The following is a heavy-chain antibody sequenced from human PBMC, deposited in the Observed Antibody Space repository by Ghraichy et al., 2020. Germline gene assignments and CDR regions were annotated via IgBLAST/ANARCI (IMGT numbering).Heavy chain of an antibody. D-gene: IGHD3-16*02. V-gene: IGHV3-30*02. J-gene: IGHJ4*02. Sequence: GGSLRLSCAASGFTFSSYGMHWVRQAPGKGLEWVAFIQYDGSDKYYADSVKGRFTISRDNSKNTLYLQMNSLRAEDTAVYYCAKDGVLRLGELSFNYWGQGTLVTVSS. CDR2: IQYDGSDK. CDR1: GFTFSSYG. CDR3: AKDGVLRLGELSFNY.